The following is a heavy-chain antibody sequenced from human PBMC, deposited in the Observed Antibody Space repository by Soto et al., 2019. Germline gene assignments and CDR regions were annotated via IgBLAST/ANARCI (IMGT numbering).Heavy chain of an antibody. CDR2: IYYSGST. CDR3: ARDWRGSDYYGSGSPPAYNWFDP. V-gene: IGHV4-30-4*01. CDR1: GGSISSGDYY. Sequence: SSETLSLTCTVSGGSISSGDYYWSWIRQPPGKGLEWIGYIYYSGSTYYNPSLKSRVTISVDTSKNQFSLKLSSVTAADTAVYYCARDWRGSDYYGSGSPPAYNWFDPWGQGTLVTVSS. D-gene: IGHD3-10*01. J-gene: IGHJ5*02.